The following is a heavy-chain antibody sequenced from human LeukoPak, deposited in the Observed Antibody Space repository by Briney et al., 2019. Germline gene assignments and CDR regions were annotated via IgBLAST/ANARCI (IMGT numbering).Heavy chain of an antibody. CDR3: AKDQQRFLEWSPSDY. CDR1: GFTFSSHG. Sequence: GGSLRLSCAASGFTFSSHGLQWVRQAPGKGLEWVAFIRYDGGNKYYADSVKGRFTISRDNSKDTLFLQMNSLRPGDTAVYYCAKDQQRFLEWSPSDYWGQGTLVTVSS. D-gene: IGHD3-3*01. J-gene: IGHJ4*02. CDR2: IRYDGGNK. V-gene: IGHV3-30*02.